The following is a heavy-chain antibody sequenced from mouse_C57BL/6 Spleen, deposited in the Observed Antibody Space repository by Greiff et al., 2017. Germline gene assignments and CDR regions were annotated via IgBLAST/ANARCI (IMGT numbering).Heavy chain of an antibody. CDR2: IYPGDGDT. CDR3: ARSPSGTSFAY. J-gene: IGHJ3*01. D-gene: IGHD3-1*01. V-gene: IGHV1-82*01. CDR1: GYAFSSSW. Sequence: VQLQQSGPELVKPGASVKISCKASGYAFSSSWMNWVKQRPGKGLEWIGRIYPGDGDTNYNGKFKGKATLTADKSSSTAYMQLSSLTSEDSAVXFCARSPSGTSFAYWGQGTLVTVSA.